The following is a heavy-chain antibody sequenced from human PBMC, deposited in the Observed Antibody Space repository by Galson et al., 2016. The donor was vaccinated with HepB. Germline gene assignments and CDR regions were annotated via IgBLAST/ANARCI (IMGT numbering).Heavy chain of an antibody. CDR3: ARDRGSGRHFFDS. CDR2: TYYRSKWYN. Sequence: CAISGDSVSSYSGAWDWIRQSPSRGLEWLGRTYYRSKWYNDYAGSVKGRITIEADTSKNLFSLQLTSVTVADTAVYYCARDRGSGRHFFDSWGQGTLVSFSS. J-gene: IGHJ4*02. CDR1: GDSVSSYSGA. V-gene: IGHV6-1*01. D-gene: IGHD3-10*01.